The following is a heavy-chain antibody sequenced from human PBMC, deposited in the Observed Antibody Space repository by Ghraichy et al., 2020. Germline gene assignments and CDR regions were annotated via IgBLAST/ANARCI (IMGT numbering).Heavy chain of an antibody. CDR1: GGSIGTYY. Sequence: SETSLTCTVSGGSIGTYYWSWVRQPAGKGLEWIGRIFTSGSTNYSPSLKSRVTMSVDTSKNQFSLRLTSVTAADTAIYYCARDPGFAVAGTWGPYYFDSWGQGTRVTVSS. J-gene: IGHJ4*02. V-gene: IGHV4-4*07. D-gene: IGHD6-19*01. CDR3: ARDPGFAVAGTWGPYYFDS. CDR2: IFTSGST.